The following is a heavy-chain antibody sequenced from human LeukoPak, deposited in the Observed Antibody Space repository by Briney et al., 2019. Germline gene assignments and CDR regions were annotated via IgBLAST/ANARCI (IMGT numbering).Heavy chain of an antibody. CDR2: IYYSGTT. CDR3: ARGRQYFDWLSGWFDP. V-gene: IGHV4-30-4*01. Sequence: SETLSLTCTVPGASITSGDYNWSWIRQPPGKGLQWIGFIYYSGTTYYSPSLKSRITISVDTSKNQFSLKVTSVTAADTAVYYCARGRQYFDWLSGWFDPWGQGTLVTVSS. CDR1: GASITSGDYN. D-gene: IGHD3-9*01. J-gene: IGHJ5*02.